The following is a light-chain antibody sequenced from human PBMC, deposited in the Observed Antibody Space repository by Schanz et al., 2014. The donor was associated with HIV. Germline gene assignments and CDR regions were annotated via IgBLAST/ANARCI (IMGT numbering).Light chain of an antibody. J-gene: IGLJ3*02. CDR1: SSNLGSNT. CDR3: ATWDDSLKGWV. V-gene: IGLV1-44*01. Sequence: QSVLTQPPSASGTPGQRVTISCSGSSSNLGSNTVNWYQHPPGTAPKLLIYSNNQRPSGVPDRFSGSGSDTSASLAISGLQSEDEADYYCATWDDSLKGWVFGGGTKLTVL. CDR2: SNN.